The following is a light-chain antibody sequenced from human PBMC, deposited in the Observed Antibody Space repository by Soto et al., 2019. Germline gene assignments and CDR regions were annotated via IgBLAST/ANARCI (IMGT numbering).Light chain of an antibody. CDR2: DAS. CDR1: QDISNY. J-gene: IGKJ3*01. V-gene: IGKV1-33*01. CDR3: QQYDNLPFT. Sequence: DIRMTQSPSSLSASVRDRVTITCQASQDISNYLNWYQQKPGKAPKLLICDASNLEPGVPSRFSGSGSGTDFTFTISSLQPEDIATYYCQQYDNLPFTFGPGTKVDI.